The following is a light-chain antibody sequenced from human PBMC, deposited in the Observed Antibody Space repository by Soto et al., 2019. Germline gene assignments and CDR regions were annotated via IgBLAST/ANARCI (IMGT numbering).Light chain of an antibody. Sequence: DIVMTQSPDSLAVSLGERATINCKSSKGVLYTSNIKNNLAWYQQNPGQPPKLLIYWASTRESGVPDRFSGSGSGTDFTLTISSLQAEDVAVYYCQQYYSTPYTFGQGTKLEIK. CDR1: KGVLYTSNIKNN. J-gene: IGKJ2*01. CDR2: WAS. V-gene: IGKV4-1*01. CDR3: QQYYSTPYT.